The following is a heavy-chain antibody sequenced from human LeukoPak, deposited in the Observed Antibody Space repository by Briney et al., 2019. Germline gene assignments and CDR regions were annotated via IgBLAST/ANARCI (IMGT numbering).Heavy chain of an antibody. CDR1: GDSISNGYY. V-gene: IGHV4-38-2*02. CDR2: IYHTGTI. Sequence: SETLSLTCTVSGDSISNGYYWGWLRQPPGRGLEWIGSIYHTGTIYYNPSLKSRVTISVDTPNNQFSLKVRSVTAVDTAVYYCARGRSGYGGNSGIASCDYWGQGTLVAVSS. D-gene: IGHD4-23*01. CDR3: ARGRSGYGGNSGIASCDY. J-gene: IGHJ4*02.